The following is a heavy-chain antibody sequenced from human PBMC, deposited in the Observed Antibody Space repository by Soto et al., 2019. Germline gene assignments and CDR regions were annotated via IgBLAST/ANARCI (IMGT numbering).Heavy chain of an antibody. D-gene: IGHD3-3*01. CDR1: GYTFTSYV. CDR3: ARARFLQCFSPIFDI. J-gene: IGHJ3*02. Sequence: ASVKGYVKASGYTFTSYVISWVRQAPGQGLDCMGWISAYNGNTNYAQRIQGRVTMTTDTSTSPAYMELRSLRSDDTAVYYCARARFLQCFSPIFDIWGQGTMVTVS. CDR2: ISAYNGNT. V-gene: IGHV1-18*04.